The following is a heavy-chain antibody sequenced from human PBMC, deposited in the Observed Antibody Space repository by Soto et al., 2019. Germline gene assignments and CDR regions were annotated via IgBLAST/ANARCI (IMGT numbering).Heavy chain of an antibody. D-gene: IGHD3-10*01. CDR2: ISYDGSNK. CDR3: ARVTVDYIRASEY. Sequence: GGSLRLSCAASGFTFSSYAMHWVRQAPGKGLEWVAVISYDGSNKYYADSVKGRFTISRDNSKNTLYLQMNSLRAEDTAVYYCARVTVDYIRASEYWGQGTLVTVSS. J-gene: IGHJ4*02. V-gene: IGHV3-30-3*01. CDR1: GFTFSSYA.